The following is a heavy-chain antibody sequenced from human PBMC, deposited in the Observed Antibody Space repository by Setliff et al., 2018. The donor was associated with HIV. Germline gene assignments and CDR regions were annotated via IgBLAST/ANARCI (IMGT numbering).Heavy chain of an antibody. CDR3: ARATGPRFYLDY. V-gene: IGHV4-34*01. CDR1: GGSFSGYY. CDR2: INPGGST. Sequence: PSETLSLTCAVYGGSFSGYYWNWIRQPPGEGLEWIGEINPGGSTNYNPSLKSRVTISVDTSKNQFSLRVSSVTAADTALYYCARATGPRFYLDYWGQGTLVTVSS. J-gene: IGHJ4*02. D-gene: IGHD3-16*01.